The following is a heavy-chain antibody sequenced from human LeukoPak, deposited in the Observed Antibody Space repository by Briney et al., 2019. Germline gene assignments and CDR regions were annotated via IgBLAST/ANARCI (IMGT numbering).Heavy chain of an antibody. CDR3: ASTYYYDSSGYYAFDY. CDR2: IYYSGST. Sequence: SETLSLTCTVSGGSICSYYWSWIRQPPGKGLEWIGYIYYSGSTNYNPSLKSRVTISVDTSKNQFSLKLSSVTAADTAVYYCASTYYYDSSGYYAFDYWGQGTLVTVSS. D-gene: IGHD3-22*01. CDR1: GGSICSYY. J-gene: IGHJ4*02. V-gene: IGHV4-59*01.